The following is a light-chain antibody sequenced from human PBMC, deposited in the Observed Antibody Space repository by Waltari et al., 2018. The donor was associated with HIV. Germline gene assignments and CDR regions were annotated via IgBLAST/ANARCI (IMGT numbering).Light chain of an antibody. V-gene: IGKV3-20*01. CDR1: QSFSNNY. J-gene: IGKJ1*01. Sequence: EIVLTQSPGTLSLSPGERATLSCRASQSFSNNYLAWYQQKPGQAPMLFIYGASSRATGIPDRFSGSGSGTDFTLTISRLEPEDFAVYYCHQYGGSPKTFGQGTKVEI. CDR2: GAS. CDR3: HQYGGSPKT.